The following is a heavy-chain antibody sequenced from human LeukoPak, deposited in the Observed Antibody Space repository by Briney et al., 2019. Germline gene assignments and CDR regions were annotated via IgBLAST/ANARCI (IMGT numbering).Heavy chain of an antibody. Sequence: RAGGSLRLSCAASGFTFDDYGTSWVRQAPGKGLEWVSGINWNGGSTGYADSVKGRFTISRDNAKNSLYLQMNSLRAEDTALYHCARGREGGYSFSRGMDVWGKGTTVTVSS. CDR2: INWNGGST. J-gene: IGHJ6*04. D-gene: IGHD5-18*01. CDR3: ARGREGGYSFSRGMDV. V-gene: IGHV3-20*01. CDR1: GFTFDDYG.